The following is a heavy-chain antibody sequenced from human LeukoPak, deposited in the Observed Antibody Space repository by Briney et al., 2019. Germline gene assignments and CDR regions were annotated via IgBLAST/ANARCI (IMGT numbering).Heavy chain of an antibody. CDR3: AAAHDAFDI. V-gene: IGHV4-59*08. CDR2: IYYSGST. CDR1: GGSISSYY. J-gene: IGHJ3*02. Sequence: SETLSLTCTVSGGSISSYYWSWIRQPPGKGLEWIGYIYYSGSTNYNPSLKSRVTISVDTSKNQFSLKLGSVTAADTAVYYCAAAHDAFDIWGQGTMVTVSS.